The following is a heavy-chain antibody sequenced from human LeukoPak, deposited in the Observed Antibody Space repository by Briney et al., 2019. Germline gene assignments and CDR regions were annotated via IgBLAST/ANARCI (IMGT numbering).Heavy chain of an antibody. J-gene: IGHJ4*02. CDR2: ISYDGSNK. CDR1: GFTFSSYA. V-gene: IGHV3-30*04. Sequence: GGSLRLSCAASGFTFSSYAMHWVRQAPGKGLEWVAVISYDGSNKYYADSVKGRFTISRDNSKNTLYLQMNSLRAEDTAVYYCARAGIAVAGTRGGYFDYWGQGTLVTVSS. D-gene: IGHD6-19*01. CDR3: ARAGIAVAGTRGGYFDY.